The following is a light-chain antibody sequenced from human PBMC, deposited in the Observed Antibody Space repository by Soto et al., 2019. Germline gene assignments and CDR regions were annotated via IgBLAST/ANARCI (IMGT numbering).Light chain of an antibody. V-gene: IGKV3-11*01. CDR1: QTIRNY. Sequence: EIVLTQSPDTLSLSPGERATLSCRASQTIRNYLAWYQHKPGQAPRLLIYEASNRATGIPARFSGGGSGTDFTLTISSLEPEDFAVYYCQQRSNWPRTFGQGTKVEIK. CDR2: EAS. CDR3: QQRSNWPRT. J-gene: IGKJ1*01.